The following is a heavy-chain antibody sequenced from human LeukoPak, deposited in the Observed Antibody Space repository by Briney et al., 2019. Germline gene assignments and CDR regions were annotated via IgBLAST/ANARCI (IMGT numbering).Heavy chain of an antibody. D-gene: IGHD2-2*02. CDR2: ISYDGSNK. J-gene: IGHJ4*02. CDR1: GFTFSSYA. V-gene: IGHV3-30-3*01. Sequence: PGGSLRLSCAASGFTFSSYAMHWVRQAPGKGLEWVAVISYDGSNKYYADSVKGRFTISRDNCKNTLYLQMNSLRAEDTAVYYCARVAAAITPVDYWGQGTLVTVSS. CDR3: ARVAAAITPVDY.